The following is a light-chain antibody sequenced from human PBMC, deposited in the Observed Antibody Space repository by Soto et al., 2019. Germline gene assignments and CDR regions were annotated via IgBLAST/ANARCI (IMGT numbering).Light chain of an antibody. CDR1: QSISSY. CDR3: QQSYSTPRT. V-gene: IGKV1-39*01. CDR2: AAS. Sequence: DIQMTPSPSSLSASVLYIVNITFRASQSISSYLNWYQQKPGKAPKLLIYAASSLQSGVPSRFSGSGSGTDFTLTISSLQPEDFATYYCQQSYSTPRTFGQGTQGGYQ. J-gene: IGKJ1*01.